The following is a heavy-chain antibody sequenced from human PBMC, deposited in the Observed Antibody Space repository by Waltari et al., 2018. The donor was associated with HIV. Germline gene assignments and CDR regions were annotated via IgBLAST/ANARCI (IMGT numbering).Heavy chain of an antibody. Sequence: QVQLLQSGAEVKKPGSSVKVSCKTSGVTSHTYPISWLRQAPGQGPDGMGGIIALIGKPKYAQKFEGRITITADESTSTTYMEMSGLRSEETAMYFCARGKLMTTFDDWGQGTLVIVSS. CDR1: GVTSHTYP. CDR3: ARGKLMTTFDD. V-gene: IGHV1-69*12. J-gene: IGHJ4*02. CDR2: IIALIGKP. D-gene: IGHD4-17*01.